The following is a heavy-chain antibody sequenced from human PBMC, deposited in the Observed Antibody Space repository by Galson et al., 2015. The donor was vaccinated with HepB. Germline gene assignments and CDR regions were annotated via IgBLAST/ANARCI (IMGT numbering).Heavy chain of an antibody. J-gene: IGHJ6*02. CDR2: IIPIFGTA. CDR1: GGTFSSYA. Sequence: SVKVSCKASGGTFSSYAISWVRQAPGQGLEWMGGIIPIFGTANYAQKFQGRVTITADESTSTAYMELSSLGSEDTAVYYCARSNRIPGGMDVWGQGTTVTVSS. CDR3: ARSNRIPGGMDV. D-gene: IGHD1-14*01. V-gene: IGHV1-69*13.